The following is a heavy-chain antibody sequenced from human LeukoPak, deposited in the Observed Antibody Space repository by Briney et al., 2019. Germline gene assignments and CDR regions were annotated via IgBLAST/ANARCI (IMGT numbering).Heavy chain of an antibody. D-gene: IGHD6-13*01. Sequence: PSETLSLTCAVYGGSLSGYYWSWIRQPPGKGLEWIGEINHSGSTNYNPSLKSRVTISVDTSKNQFSLKLSSVTAADTAVYYCARGRIAAAVRCWFDPWGQGTLVTVSS. CDR1: GGSLSGYY. CDR2: INHSGST. J-gene: IGHJ5*02. V-gene: IGHV4-34*01. CDR3: ARGRIAAAVRCWFDP.